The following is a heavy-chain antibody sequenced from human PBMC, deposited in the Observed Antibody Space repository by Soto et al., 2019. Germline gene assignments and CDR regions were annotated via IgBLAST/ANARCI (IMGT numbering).Heavy chain of an antibody. J-gene: IGHJ5*02. D-gene: IGHD6-13*01. Sequence: ASVKVSCKASGYTFTSYAMNWVRQAPGQGLEWMGWINTNTGNPTYAQGFTGRFVFSLDTSVSTAYLQICSLKAEDTAVYYCARDQATALTNWFDPWGQGTLVTVSS. V-gene: IGHV7-4-1*01. CDR2: INTNTGNP. CDR1: GYTFTSYA. CDR3: ARDQATALTNWFDP.